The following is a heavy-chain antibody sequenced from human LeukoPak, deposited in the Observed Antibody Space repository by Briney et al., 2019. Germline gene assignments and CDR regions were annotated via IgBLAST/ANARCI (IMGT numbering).Heavy chain of an antibody. CDR3: ARLLAYCCGNCYLGGGRFDY. V-gene: IGHV4-39*01. J-gene: IGHJ4*02. Sequence: SETLSLTCTVSGGSISSSSYYWGWIRQPPGKGLEWIGSIYYSVSTYYNPSLKGRVPISVDTSKTQFSLKLSAVTAADRAGCSCARLLAYCCGNCYLGGGRFDYWGQGTLVTVSS. CDR1: GGSISSSSYY. D-gene: IGHD2-21*02. CDR2: IYYSVST.